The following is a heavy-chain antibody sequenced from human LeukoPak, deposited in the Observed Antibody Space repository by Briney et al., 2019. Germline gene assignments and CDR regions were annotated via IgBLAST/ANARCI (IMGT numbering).Heavy chain of an antibody. D-gene: IGHD3-10*01. V-gene: IGHV1-2*02. CDR3: ARGPPLRAYYFDY. J-gene: IGHJ4*02. CDR2: INPNSGGT. CDR1: GYTFTVYY. Sequence: GASVKVSFKASGYTFTVYYMHWVRQAPGQGLEWMGWINPNSGGTNYAQKFQGRVTMTRDTSISTAYMELSRLRSDDTAVYYCARGPPLRAYYFDYWGQGTLVTVSS.